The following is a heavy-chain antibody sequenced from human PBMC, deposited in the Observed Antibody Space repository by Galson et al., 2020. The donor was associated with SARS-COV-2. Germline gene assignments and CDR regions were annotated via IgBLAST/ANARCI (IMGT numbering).Heavy chain of an antibody. J-gene: IGHJ5*02. CDR1: GGSISSYY. CDR3: ARDVPGYENWFDP. V-gene: IGHV4-59*13. D-gene: IGHD5-18*01. CDR2: IYYSGST. Sequence: SETLSLTCTVSGGSISSYYWSWIRQPPGKVLEWIGYIYYSGSTNYNPSLKSRVTISEDTSKNQFSLKLSSVTAADTAVYYCARDVPGYENWFDPWGQGTLVTVSS.